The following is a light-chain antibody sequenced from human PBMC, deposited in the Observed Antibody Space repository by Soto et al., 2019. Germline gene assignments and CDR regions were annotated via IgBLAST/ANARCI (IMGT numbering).Light chain of an antibody. V-gene: IGLV1-47*01. CDR1: SSNIGSNY. CDR3: ATWDDSLSGYVV. CDR2: RDN. J-gene: IGLJ2*01. Sequence: QSVLSQSPSASGTPGQRVTISCSGSSSNIGSNYVYWYQQLPRTAPKLLISRDNRRPSGVPDRFSGSKSGTSASLAISGLRSDDEADYYCATWDDSLSGYVVFGGGTKLTVL.